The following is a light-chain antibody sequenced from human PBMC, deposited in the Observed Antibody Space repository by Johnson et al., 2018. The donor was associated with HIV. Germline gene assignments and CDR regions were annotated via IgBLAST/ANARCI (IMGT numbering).Light chain of an antibody. Sequence: HSVLTQPPSVSAAPGQKVTISCSGSSSNIGNKYVSWYQQLPGTAPKLLIYENTKRPSGIPDRFSGSKSGTSATLGITGLQTGDEAYYYCGTWDTSLSAGGVFGSGTKVTVL. CDR2: ENT. J-gene: IGLJ1*01. CDR3: GTWDTSLSAGGV. CDR1: SSNIGNKY. V-gene: IGLV1-51*02.